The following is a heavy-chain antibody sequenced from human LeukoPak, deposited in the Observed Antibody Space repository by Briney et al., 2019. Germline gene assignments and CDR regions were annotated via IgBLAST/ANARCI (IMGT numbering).Heavy chain of an antibody. CDR1: GGSISSYY. J-gene: IGHJ3*02. Sequence: SETLSLTCTVSGGSISSYYWSWIRQPPGKGLEWIGYIYYSGSTNYNPSLKSRVTISVDTSKNQFSLKLSSVTAADTAVYYCARAPLGRYLNNRDAFDIWGQGTMVTVSS. CDR2: IYYSGST. CDR3: ARAPLGRYLNNRDAFDI. V-gene: IGHV4-59*12. D-gene: IGHD1-26*01.